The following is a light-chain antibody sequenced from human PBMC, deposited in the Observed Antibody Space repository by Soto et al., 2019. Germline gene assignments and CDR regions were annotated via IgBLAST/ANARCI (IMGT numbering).Light chain of an antibody. CDR1: SSDVGNYTY. V-gene: IGLV2-14*01. CDR3: SSYTSSSNLVV. J-gene: IGLJ3*02. CDR2: DVS. Sequence: QSVLTQPASVSGSPGQSITISCTGTSSDVGNYTYVSWYQHHPGQAPKLIIYDVSNRPSGVSSRFSGSKSGITASLTISGLQAEDEADYYCSSYTSSSNLVVFGGGTKVTVL.